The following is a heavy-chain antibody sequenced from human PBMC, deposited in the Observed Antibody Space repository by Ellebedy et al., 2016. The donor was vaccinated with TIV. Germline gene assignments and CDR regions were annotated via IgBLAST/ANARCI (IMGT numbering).Heavy chain of an antibody. V-gene: IGHV1-46*01. J-gene: IGHJ5*02. CDR3: ARDVAGFDP. CDR2: INPSGGST. Sequence: AASVKVSCKASGYTFTSSFMHWVRHPLGQELGGMGIINPSGGSTSYAQKLQVRVTMTRDTSTSTVYMELSSLTYDDTAAYYCARDVAGFDPWGQGTLVTVFS. CDR1: GYTFTSSF. D-gene: IGHD2-15*01.